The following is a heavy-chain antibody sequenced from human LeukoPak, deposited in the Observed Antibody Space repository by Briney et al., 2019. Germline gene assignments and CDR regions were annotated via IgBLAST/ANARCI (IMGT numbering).Heavy chain of an antibody. CDR1: GGSFSGYY. CDR2: INHSGST. D-gene: IGHD3-22*01. J-gene: IGHJ4*01. V-gene: IGHV4-34*01. CDR3: ARSDSSGHYSDY. Sequence: PETLSLTCAVYGGSFSGYYWSWIRQPPGKGLEWIGEINHSGSTNYNPSLKSRVPISVDTSKNQFSLKLSSVTAADTAVYYCARSDSSGHYSDYWGQGTLVTVSS.